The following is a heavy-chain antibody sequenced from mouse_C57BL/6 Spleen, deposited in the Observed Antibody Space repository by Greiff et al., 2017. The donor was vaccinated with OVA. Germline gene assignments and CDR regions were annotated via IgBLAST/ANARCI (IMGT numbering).Heavy chain of an antibody. CDR2: IDPENGDT. D-gene: IGHD3-2*02. CDR3: TTPMTAQATWFAY. CDR1: GFNIKDDY. Sequence: EVHLVESGAELVRPGASVKLSCTASGFNIKDDYMHWVKQRPEQGLEWIGWIDPENGDTEYASKFQGKATITADTSSNTAYLQLSSLTSEDTAVYYCTTPMTAQATWFAYWGQGTLVTVSA. V-gene: IGHV14-4*01. J-gene: IGHJ3*01.